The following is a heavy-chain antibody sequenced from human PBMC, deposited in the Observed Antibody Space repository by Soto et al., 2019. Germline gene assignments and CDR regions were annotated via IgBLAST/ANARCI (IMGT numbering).Heavy chain of an antibody. CDR3: ARDRSGIRAVHFQH. CDR2: ISFDGSVK. Sequence: QVQLVQSGGGVVQPGRSLRLSCAVSGFTFSSYSMHWVRQAPGKGLEWVAVISFDGSVKYHADSVKGRFSISRDNSKKTLYLQMNSLRPEDTAVYYCARDRSGIRAVHFQHWGQGTLVTVSP. V-gene: IGHV3-30-3*01. D-gene: IGHD2-21*02. CDR1: GFTFSSYS. J-gene: IGHJ1*01.